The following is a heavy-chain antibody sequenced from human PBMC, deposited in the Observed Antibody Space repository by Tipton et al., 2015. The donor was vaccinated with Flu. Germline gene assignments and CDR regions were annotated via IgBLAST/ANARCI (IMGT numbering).Heavy chain of an antibody. J-gene: IGHJ4*02. CDR1: RFSFNTYW. CDR2: IYPSDSDT. D-gene: IGHD5-24*01. Sequence: QLVQSGAEVKKSGESLKISCKGSRFSFNTYWIAWVRQMPGRGLEWVGIIYPSDSDTRYSPSFQGQVTMSADKSINTAYLQWSSLKASDTAIYYCVRPLSRDGYNSPDYWGQGTLVTVSS. V-gene: IGHV5-51*01. CDR3: VRPLSRDGYNSPDY.